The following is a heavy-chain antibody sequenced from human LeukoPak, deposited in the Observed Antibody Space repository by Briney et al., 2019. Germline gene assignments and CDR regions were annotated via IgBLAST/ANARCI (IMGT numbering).Heavy chain of an antibody. CDR3: AREVRYYDFWSGYSSPTVDY. CDR2: IYYSGST. D-gene: IGHD3-3*01. CDR1: GGSISSGDYY. J-gene: IGHJ4*02. Sequence: SQTPSLTCTVSGGSISSGDYYWSWIRQPPGKGLEWIGYIYYSGSTYYNPSLKSRVTISVDTSKNQFSLKLSSVTAADTAVYYCAREVRYYDFWSGYSSPTVDYWGQGTLVTVSS. V-gene: IGHV4-30-4*01.